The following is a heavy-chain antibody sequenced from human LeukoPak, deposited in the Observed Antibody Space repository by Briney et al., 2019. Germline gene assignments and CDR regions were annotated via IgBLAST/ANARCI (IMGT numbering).Heavy chain of an antibody. V-gene: IGHV1-46*01. Sequence: ASVKVSCKASGYTFTSYYMHWVRQAPGQGLEWMGIINPSGGSTNYAQKFQGRVTMTRDMSTSTVYMELSSLRSEDTAVYYCARARSMYYDFWSGLVDAFDIWGQGTMVTVSS. CDR1: GYTFTSYY. CDR3: ARARSMYYDFWSGLVDAFDI. J-gene: IGHJ3*02. CDR2: INPSGGST. D-gene: IGHD3-3*01.